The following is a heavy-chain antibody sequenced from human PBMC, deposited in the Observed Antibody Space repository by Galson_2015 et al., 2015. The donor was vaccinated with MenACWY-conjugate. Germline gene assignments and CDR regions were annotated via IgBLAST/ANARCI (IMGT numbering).Heavy chain of an antibody. Sequence: SETLSLTCTVSGGSISSYYWSWIRQPPGKGLEWIGSIYDSGSTNYNPSLKSRVTISLDTSKNQFSLKLSSVTAADTAVYYCARRGYYYDSSGYYFFDYWGQGTLVTVSS. CDR2: IYDSGST. D-gene: IGHD3-22*01. V-gene: IGHV4-59*08. CDR1: GGSISSYY. J-gene: IGHJ4*02. CDR3: ARRGYYYDSSGYYFFDY.